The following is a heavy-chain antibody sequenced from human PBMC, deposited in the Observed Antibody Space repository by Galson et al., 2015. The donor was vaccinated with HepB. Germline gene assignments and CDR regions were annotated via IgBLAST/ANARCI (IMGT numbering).Heavy chain of an antibody. CDR2: LYPGDSDT. J-gene: IGHJ4*02. D-gene: IGHD6-6*01. CDR1: GYSCTNYW. Sequence: QSGAEAKKPGESLTISRTGSGYSCTNYWIGWVRQMPGKGLEWMGLLYPGDSDTRYTPTFPGQVAISADTSISTAYLRWSSLKASDTAVDDVAKLLDPNIAVRPLDYWGQATLVSVSS. V-gene: IGHV5-51*03. CDR3: AKLLDPNIAVRPLDY.